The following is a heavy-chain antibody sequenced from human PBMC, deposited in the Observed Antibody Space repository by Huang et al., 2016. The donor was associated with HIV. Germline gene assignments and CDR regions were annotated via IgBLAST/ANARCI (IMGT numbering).Heavy chain of an antibody. V-gene: IGHV1-2*02. Sequence: QVQLVQSGAEVKKPGASVKVSCKASGYTFTDYHIHWVRQAPGQGLEWMGWINTNRGGTNDARKCQGRVTMTRDTSIRTAYMELSRLRSDDTAVYYCASLLFTSTPFVDYWGQGTLVTV. CDR1: GYTFTDYH. J-gene: IGHJ4*02. CDR3: ASLLFTSTPFVDY. CDR2: INTNRGGT. D-gene: IGHD3-10*01.